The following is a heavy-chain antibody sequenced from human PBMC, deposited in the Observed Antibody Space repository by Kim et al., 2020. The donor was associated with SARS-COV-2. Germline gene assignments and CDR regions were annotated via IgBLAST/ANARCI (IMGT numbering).Heavy chain of an antibody. D-gene: IGHD6-19*01. J-gene: IGHJ1*01. CDR3: ARSVVVADRYFRH. V-gene: IGHV6-1*01. Sequence: YAISVKSRITINPTTSTNQFSLQLNSVTPEDTAVYYCARSVVVADRYFRHWGQGTLVTVSS.